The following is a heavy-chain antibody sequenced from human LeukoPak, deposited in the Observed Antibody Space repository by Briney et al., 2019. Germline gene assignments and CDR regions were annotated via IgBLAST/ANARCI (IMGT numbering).Heavy chain of an antibody. Sequence: PGGSLRLSCAASGFTFDDYAMHWVRQAPGKGLEWVSGISWNSGSIGYADSAKGRFTISRDNAKNSLYLQMNSLRAEDTALYYCAKAGTVAGIRYFDYWGQGTLVTVSS. CDR1: GFTFDDYA. V-gene: IGHV3-9*01. CDR2: ISWNSGSI. CDR3: AKAGTVAGIRYFDY. J-gene: IGHJ4*02. D-gene: IGHD6-19*01.